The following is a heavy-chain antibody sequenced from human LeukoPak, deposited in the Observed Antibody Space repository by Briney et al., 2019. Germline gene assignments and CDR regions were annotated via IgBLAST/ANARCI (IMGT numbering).Heavy chain of an antibody. CDR1: GFTFSSFW. J-gene: IGHJ6*04. CDR2: INSDGSNT. D-gene: IGHD3-10*01. Sequence: QTGGSVRLSCAASGFTFSSFWMHWVRQAPGKELGWVSYINSDGSNTMYAESVKGRFTTSRDNAKNTVYLQMNSLRADDTAVYYCASDRRDGSGNYLSRYMDVWGKGTTITVSS. CDR3: ASDRRDGSGNYLSRYMDV. V-gene: IGHV3-74*03.